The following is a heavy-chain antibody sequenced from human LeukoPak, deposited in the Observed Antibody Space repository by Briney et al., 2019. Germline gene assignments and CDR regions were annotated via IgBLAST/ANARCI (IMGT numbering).Heavy chain of an antibody. CDR1: GYTFTGYY. Sequence: ASVKVSCKASGYTFTGYYMHWVRQAPGQGLEWVGWINPNSGGTNYAQKFQGRVTMTRDTSISTAYMELSRLRSDDTAVYYCARGLYYYDSSGYYPDYWGQGTLVTVSS. CDR2: INPNSGGT. V-gene: IGHV1-2*02. CDR3: ARGLYYYDSSGYYPDY. D-gene: IGHD3-22*01. J-gene: IGHJ4*02.